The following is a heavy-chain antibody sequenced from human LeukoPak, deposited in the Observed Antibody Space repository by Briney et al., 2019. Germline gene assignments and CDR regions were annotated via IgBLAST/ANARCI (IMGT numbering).Heavy chain of an antibody. Sequence: ASVKVSCKASGDTLDNYALSWVRQAPGQGPEWMGGIIPIFGKPKYAQKFQGRATFTTDESTSTIHNCASGDVGITTQSGIASGWIFDYWGQGTLVTVSS. CDR1: GDTLDNYA. CDR2: IIPIFGKP. CDR3: SGWIFDY. V-gene: IGHV1-69*05. J-gene: IGHJ4*02. D-gene: IGHD6-19*01.